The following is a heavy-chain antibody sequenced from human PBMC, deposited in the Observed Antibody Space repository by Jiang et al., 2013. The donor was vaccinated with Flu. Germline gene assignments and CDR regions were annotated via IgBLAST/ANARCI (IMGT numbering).Heavy chain of an antibody. J-gene: IGHJ4*02. V-gene: IGHV4-30-2*05. D-gene: IGHD2-21*01. Sequence: SRVTISVDTSKNQFSLKLSSVTAADTAVYYCARDGGGSQDGDLRPGFDYWGQGTLVTVSS. CDR3: ARDGGGSQDGDLRPGFDY.